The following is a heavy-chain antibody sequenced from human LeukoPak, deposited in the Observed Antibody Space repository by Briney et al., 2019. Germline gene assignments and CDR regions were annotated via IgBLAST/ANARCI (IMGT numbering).Heavy chain of an antibody. CDR2: ISYDGSNK. V-gene: IGHV3-30-3*01. J-gene: IGHJ4*02. Sequence: GRSLRLSCAASGFTFSSYAMHWVRQAPGKGLEWVAVISYDGSNKYSADSVKGRFTISRDNSKNTLYLQMNSLRAEDTAVYYCARGDYYGSGSYSDYWGQGTLVTVSS. CDR3: ARGDYYGSGSYSDY. D-gene: IGHD3-10*01. CDR1: GFTFSSYA.